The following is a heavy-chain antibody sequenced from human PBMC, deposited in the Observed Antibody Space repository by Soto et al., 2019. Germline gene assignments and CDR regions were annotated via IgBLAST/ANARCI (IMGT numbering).Heavy chain of an antibody. D-gene: IGHD3-10*01. V-gene: IGHV4-59*01. Sequence: SDTLSLTCTVSGGSISSYYWSWIRQPPGKGLEWIGYIYYSGSTNYNPSLKSRVTISVDTSKNQFSLKLSSVTAADTAVYYCARSYYGSGSYYNLDYYMDVWGKGTTVT. CDR3: ARSYYGSGSYYNLDYYMDV. J-gene: IGHJ6*03. CDR2: IYYSGST. CDR1: GGSISSYY.